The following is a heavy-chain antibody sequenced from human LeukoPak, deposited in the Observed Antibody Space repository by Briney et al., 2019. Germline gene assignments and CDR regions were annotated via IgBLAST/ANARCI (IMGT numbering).Heavy chain of an antibody. V-gene: IGHV3-30*04. CDR3: ARAGGTAISIELSY. D-gene: IGHD3-16*01. J-gene: IGHJ4*02. Sequence: PGGSLRLSCAASGFTFSSYAMHWVRQAPGKGLEWVAVISYDGSNKYYADSVKGRFTISRDNSKNTLYLQMNSLRAEDTAVYYCARAGGTAISIELSYWGQGTLVTVSS. CDR2: ISYDGSNK. CDR1: GFTFSSYA.